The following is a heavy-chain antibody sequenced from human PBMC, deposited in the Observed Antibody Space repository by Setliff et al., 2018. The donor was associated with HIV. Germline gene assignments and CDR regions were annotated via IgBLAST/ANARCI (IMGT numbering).Heavy chain of an antibody. CDR3: ARTNRWELLPPYFDA. J-gene: IGHJ4*02. CDR1: GGSISSSNYY. CDR2: FYYSGNT. Sequence: SETLSLTCSVSGGSISSSNYYGGWIRQPPGKGLEWIGSFYYSGNTYYSPSLKSRVTISVDTSKNQCSLKLTSVTAADTAVYFCARTNRWELLPPYFDAWGQGTLVTVSS. V-gene: IGHV4-39*07. D-gene: IGHD1-7*01.